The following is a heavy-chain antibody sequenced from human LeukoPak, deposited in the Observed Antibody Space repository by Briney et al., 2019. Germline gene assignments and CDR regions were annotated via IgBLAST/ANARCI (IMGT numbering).Heavy chain of an antibody. CDR2: ISSGSIYA. CDR3: ARESYDRSGNYPRDFDS. D-gene: IGHD3-22*01. Sequence: NPGGSLRLSCAASGFTFSRHGMNWVRQAPGKGLEWISSISSGSIYAHYSDSVEGRFSISRDDANSFLYLQMSSLRAEDTAVYYCARESYDRSGNYPRDFDSWGQATMVTDSS. CDR1: GFTFSRHG. V-gene: IGHV3-21*01. J-gene: IGHJ4*02.